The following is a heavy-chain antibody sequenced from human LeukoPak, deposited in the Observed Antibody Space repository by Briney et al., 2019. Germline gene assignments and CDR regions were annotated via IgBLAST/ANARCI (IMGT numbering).Heavy chain of an antibody. J-gene: IGHJ4*02. D-gene: IGHD2-2*01. V-gene: IGHV4-39*01. CDR2: IYYSGST. CDR3: ARHGVVPAASVIDY. CDR1: GGSISSSSYY. Sequence: PSETLSLTCTVSGGSISSSSYYWGWIRQPPGKGLEWIGSIYYSGSTYYNPSLKSRVTISVDTSKNQFSLKLSSVTAADTAVYYCARHGVVPAASVIDYWGQGTLVTVSS.